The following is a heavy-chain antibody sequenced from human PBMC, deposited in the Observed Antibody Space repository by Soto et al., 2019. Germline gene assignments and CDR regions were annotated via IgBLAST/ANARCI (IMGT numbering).Heavy chain of an antibody. V-gene: IGHV3-74*01. CDR3: VRGHVRGNDRHFDY. CDR1: GFTFSSHW. J-gene: IGHJ4*02. Sequence: EVQLAESGGGLVQPGGSLRLSCAASGFTFSSHWMHWVRQAPGKGLVWVSRIIGDGNEITYADSVKGRFTISRDNAKKTVILQMNSLGAEDTAVYYCVRGHVRGNDRHFDYWGQGTLVTVSS. D-gene: IGHD3-16*02. CDR2: IIGDGNEI.